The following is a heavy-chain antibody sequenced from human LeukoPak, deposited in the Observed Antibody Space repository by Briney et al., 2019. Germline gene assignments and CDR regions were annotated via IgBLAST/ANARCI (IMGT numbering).Heavy chain of an antibody. Sequence: GGSLRLSCVVPGFTFRSHWVNWVRQSPGKGLEWVANIKPDGIDKYYLDSARGRFTVSRDNAQNSAFLQMNSRRVEDTAIYYCATISAQTFDIWGQGTLVSVSS. V-gene: IGHV3-7*01. J-gene: IGHJ3*02. CDR3: ATISAQTFDI. CDR2: IKPDGIDK. D-gene: IGHD5-24*01. CDR1: GFTFRSHW.